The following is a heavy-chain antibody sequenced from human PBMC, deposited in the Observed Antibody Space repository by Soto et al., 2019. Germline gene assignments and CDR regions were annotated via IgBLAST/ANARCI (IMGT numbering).Heavy chain of an antibody. CDR2: ISAYNGNT. D-gene: IGHD3-10*01. CDR3: ARDRRYYGSGSYNTLDP. CDR1: GYTFTSYG. V-gene: IGHV1-18*01. Sequence: ASVKVSCQASGYTFTSYGISWVRQAPGQGLEWMGWISAYNGNTNYAQKLQGRVTMTTDTSTSTAYMELRSLRSDDTAVYYCARDRRYYGSGSYNTLDPWGQGTLVTVSS. J-gene: IGHJ5*02.